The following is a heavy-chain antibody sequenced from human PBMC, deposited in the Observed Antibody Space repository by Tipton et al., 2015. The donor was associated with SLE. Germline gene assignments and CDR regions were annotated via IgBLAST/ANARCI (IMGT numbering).Heavy chain of an antibody. V-gene: IGHV3-9*01. CDR1: GFSFGDSA. Sequence: SLRLSCAASGFSFGDSAMHWVRQAPGKGLEWVSGISWNSRYIDYADSVKGRFSISRDNARNSVYLQLDSLRGEDSAFYYCAKGIHFYYYFVDVWGKGTTVTVSS. CDR2: ISWNSRYI. J-gene: IGHJ6*03. CDR3: AKGIHFYYYFVDV.